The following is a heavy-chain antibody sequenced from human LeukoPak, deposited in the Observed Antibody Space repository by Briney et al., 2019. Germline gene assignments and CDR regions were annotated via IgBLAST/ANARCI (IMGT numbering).Heavy chain of an antibody. V-gene: IGHV1-2*02. CDR2: INPNSGGT. CDR1: GYTFTGYY. J-gene: IGHJ5*02. D-gene: IGHD2-15*01. Sequence: ASVKVSCKASGYTFTGYYMHWVRQAPGQGLEWMGWINPNSGGTNYAQKFQGGVTMTRDTSISTAYMELSRLRSDDTAVYYCARADIVVVVAPNWFDPWGQGTLVTVSS. CDR3: ARADIVVVVAPNWFDP.